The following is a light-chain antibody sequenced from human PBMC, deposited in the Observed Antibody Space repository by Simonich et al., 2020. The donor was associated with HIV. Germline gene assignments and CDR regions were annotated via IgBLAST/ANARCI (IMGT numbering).Light chain of an antibody. Sequence: DIQMTQSPSSLSASVGDRVTITCRASQSISSYLNWYHQKPGKAPKLLIYAASSLQSGVPSRFSGSGSGTDFALTISSLQPEDFATYYCLQDYTYPLTFGGGTKVEI. CDR3: LQDYTYPLT. CDR1: QSISSY. CDR2: AAS. J-gene: IGKJ4*01. V-gene: IGKV1-39*01.